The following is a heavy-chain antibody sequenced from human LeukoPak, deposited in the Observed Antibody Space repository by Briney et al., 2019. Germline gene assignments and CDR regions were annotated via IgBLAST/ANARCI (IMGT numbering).Heavy chain of an antibody. CDR3: AKDRERGYYGSGSYSVFDY. V-gene: IGHV3-23*01. Sequence: GGSLRLSCAASGFTFSSYAMSWVRQAPGKGPEWVSAISGSGGSTYYADSVKGRFTISRDNSKNTLYLQMNSLRAEDTAVYYCAKDRERGYYGSGSYSVFDYWGQGTLVTVSS. CDR1: GFTFSSYA. J-gene: IGHJ4*02. CDR2: ISGSGGST. D-gene: IGHD3-10*01.